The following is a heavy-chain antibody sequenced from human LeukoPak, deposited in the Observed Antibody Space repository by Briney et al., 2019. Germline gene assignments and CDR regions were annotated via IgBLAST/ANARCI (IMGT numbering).Heavy chain of an antibody. V-gene: IGHV3-21*01. CDR2: ISSSSSYI. Sequence: GGSLRLSCAASGFTFSSYSMNWVRQAPGKGLEWVSSISSSSSYIYYADSVKGRFTISRDNAKNSLYLQMNSLRAEDTAVYYCARGRGYDRNFDYWGQGTLVTVSS. J-gene: IGHJ4*02. D-gene: IGHD5-12*01. CDR3: ARGRGYDRNFDY. CDR1: GFTFSSYS.